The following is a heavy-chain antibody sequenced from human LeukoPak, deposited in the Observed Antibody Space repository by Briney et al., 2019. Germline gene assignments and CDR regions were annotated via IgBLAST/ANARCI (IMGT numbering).Heavy chain of an antibody. Sequence: ASGKVSCKAAGYTFTSYYMHWLREAPGQGLGWMGVINPSGGSAIYAQKFQGRVTMTSDTSTSTVYMELSSLRSEDTAVYYCPRDRAFIAAAGYYFDYWRQGALVTVSS. J-gene: IGHJ4*02. D-gene: IGHD6-13*01. CDR1: GYTFTSYY. CDR2: INPSGGSA. CDR3: PRDRAFIAAAGYYFDY. V-gene: IGHV1-46*01.